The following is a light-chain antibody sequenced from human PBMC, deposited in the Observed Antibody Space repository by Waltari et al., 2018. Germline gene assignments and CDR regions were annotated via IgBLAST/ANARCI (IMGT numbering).Light chain of an antibody. J-gene: IGLJ2*01. CDR2: DDS. CDR1: NIGSHR. Sequence: SYVLTQPPSVSVAPGQTATITCGGDNIGSHRVHWYQRKPGQAPGVVVYDDSDRPSGIPERFSGSNSGNTATLTISRVEAGDEADYDCQVWDRSSAHRHVVFGGGTKLTVL. CDR3: QVWDRSSAHRHVV. V-gene: IGLV3-21*02.